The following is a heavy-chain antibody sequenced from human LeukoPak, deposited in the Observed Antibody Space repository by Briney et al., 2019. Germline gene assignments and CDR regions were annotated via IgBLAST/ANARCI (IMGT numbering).Heavy chain of an antibody. CDR3: ARDPRWLTPDCTSTSCYENYFDP. V-gene: IGHV4-38-2*02. D-gene: IGHD2-2*01. J-gene: IGHJ5*02. CDR1: GYSISSGYQ. Sequence: SETLSLTCGVSGYSISSGYQWAWIRQSPGKGLEWIGSIYHSGSAHYNSSLKSRVTISVETSKNQFSLNMYSVTAADTAVYYCARDPRWLTPDCTSTSCYENYFDPWGQGTLVTVSS. CDR2: IYHSGSA.